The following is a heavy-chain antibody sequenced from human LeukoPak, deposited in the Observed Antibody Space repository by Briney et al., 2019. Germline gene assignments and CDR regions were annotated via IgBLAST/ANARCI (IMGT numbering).Heavy chain of an antibody. V-gene: IGHV3-23*01. CDR3: AKDSSMVRGDYDYFDY. J-gene: IGHJ4*02. Sequence: GGSLRLSCAASGFTFSDYVMGWVRQAPGKGREWVSSISDSGHRTYYTDSVKGRFTISRDNSKNTLYLHMNSLRAEDTAVYYCAKDSSMVRGDYDYFDYWGQGTLVTVSS. D-gene: IGHD3-10*01. CDR1: GFTFSDYV. CDR2: ISDSGHRT.